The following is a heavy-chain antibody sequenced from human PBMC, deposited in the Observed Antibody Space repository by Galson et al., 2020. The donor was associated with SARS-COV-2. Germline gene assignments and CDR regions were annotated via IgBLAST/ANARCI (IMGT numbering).Heavy chain of an antibody. D-gene: IGHD3-22*01. Sequence: GESLKISCAASGFILSSFAMHWVRQAPGKGLVWVSRINSDGSSTNYADSVKGRFTISRDNAKNTLYLQMNSLRAEDTAVYYCATETYYYDSFGTFDYWGEGTLVTVSS. CDR2: INSDGSST. CDR3: ATETYYYDSFGTFDY. J-gene: IGHJ4*02. CDR1: GFILSSFA. V-gene: IGHV3-74*01.